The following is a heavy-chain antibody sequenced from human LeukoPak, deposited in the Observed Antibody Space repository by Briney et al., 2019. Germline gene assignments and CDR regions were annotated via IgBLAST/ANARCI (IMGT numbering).Heavy chain of an antibody. D-gene: IGHD2-15*01. CDR3: ARLSVVAATLDY. Sequence: ASVKVSCKASGYTFTSCGISWVRQAPGQGLEWMGWISAYNGNTNYAQKLQGRVTMTTDTSTSTAYMGLRSLRSDDTAVYYCARLSVVAATLDYWGQGTLVSVSS. CDR2: ISAYNGNT. CDR1: GYTFTSCG. V-gene: IGHV1-18*01. J-gene: IGHJ4*02.